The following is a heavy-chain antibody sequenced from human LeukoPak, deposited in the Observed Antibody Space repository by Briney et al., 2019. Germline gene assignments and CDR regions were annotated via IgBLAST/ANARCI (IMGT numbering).Heavy chain of an antibody. Sequence: ASVTVSCKASGYTFTSYAMNWVRQAPGHGLEGMGWINTNTGNPTYAQGFTGRFVFSLDTSVSTAYLQISSLKAEDTAVYYCARDNSGSYYPNWFDPWGQGTLVTVSS. CDR2: INTNTGNP. D-gene: IGHD3-10*01. CDR1: GYTFTSYA. CDR3: ARDNSGSYYPNWFDP. V-gene: IGHV7-4-1*02. J-gene: IGHJ5*02.